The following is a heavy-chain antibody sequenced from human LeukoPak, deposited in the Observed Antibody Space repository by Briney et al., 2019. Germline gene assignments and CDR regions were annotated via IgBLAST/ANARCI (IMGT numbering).Heavy chain of an antibody. V-gene: IGHV4-34*01. J-gene: IGHJ6*02. D-gene: IGHD1-14*01. CDR2: INHSGST. CDR1: GGSFSGYY. CDR3: ARAEKVERATLTFNWVRPERRYYSGLDV. Sequence: SETLSLTCAVYGGSFSGYYWSWIHQPPGKGLEWIGEINHSGSTNYNPSLKSRVTISVDTSKNQFSLKLSSVTAADTAVYYCARAEKVERATLTFNWVRPERRYYSGLDVWGQGSAVIVSS.